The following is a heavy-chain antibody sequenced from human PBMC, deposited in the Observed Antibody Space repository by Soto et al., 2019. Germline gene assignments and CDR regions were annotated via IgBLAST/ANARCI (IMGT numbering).Heavy chain of an antibody. V-gene: IGHV1-24*01. CDR1: GYTLTELS. CDR2: FDPEDGET. J-gene: IGHJ6*02. Sequence: ASVKVSCKVSGYTLTELSMHWVRQAPGKGLEWMGGFDPEDGETIYAQKFQGRVTMTEDTSTDTAYMELSSLRSEDTAVYYCATGRTPERLELHPPYYYGMDVWGQGTTVTVSS. D-gene: IGHD1-7*01. CDR3: ATGRTPERLELHPPYYYGMDV.